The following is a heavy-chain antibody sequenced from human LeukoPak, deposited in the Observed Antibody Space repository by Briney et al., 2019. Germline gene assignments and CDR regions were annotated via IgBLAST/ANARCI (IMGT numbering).Heavy chain of an antibody. V-gene: IGHV5-51*01. CDR2: IYPGDSNT. CDR3: ARFAYGSDYFPGHY. D-gene: IGHD3-22*01. Sequence: GESLRISCRGSGYSFTSYWISWLRQMPGKGLEWMGIIYPGDSNTRYSPSFQGQVTISADKSISTAYLQWSSLKASDTAMYYCARFAYGSDYFPGHYWGQGTLVTVSS. J-gene: IGHJ4*02. CDR1: GYSFTSYW.